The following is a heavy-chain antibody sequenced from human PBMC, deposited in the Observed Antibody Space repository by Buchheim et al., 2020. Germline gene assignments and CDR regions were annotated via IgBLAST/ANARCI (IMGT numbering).Heavy chain of an antibody. CDR1: GFTFSSYA. Sequence: EVQLLESGGGLVQPGGSLRLSCAASGFTFSSYAMSWVRQAPGKGLEWVSAISGSGGSTYYADSVKGRFTISRDNSKKKLYLQMNSLRVEDTAVYYCAKDQPVYDYVWGSYRYGVTSIVTGLALDYWGQGTL. CDR2: ISGSGGST. CDR3: AKDQPVYDYVWGSYRYGVTSIVTGLALDY. J-gene: IGHJ4*02. V-gene: IGHV3-23*01. D-gene: IGHD3-16*02.